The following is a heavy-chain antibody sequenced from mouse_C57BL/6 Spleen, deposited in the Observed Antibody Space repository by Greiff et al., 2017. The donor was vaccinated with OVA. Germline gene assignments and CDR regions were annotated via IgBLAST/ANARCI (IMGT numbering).Heavy chain of an antibody. CDR3: ARPLYPRYFDV. CDR1: GYTFTDYY. CDR2: INPNNGGT. Sequence: EVQLQQSGPELVKPGASVKISCKASGYTFTDYYMNWVTQSHGKSLEWIGDINPNNGGTSYNQKFKGKATLTVDKSSSTAYMELRSLTSEDTAVYYCARPLYPRYFDVWGTGTTVTVSS. J-gene: IGHJ1*03. D-gene: IGHD2-12*01. V-gene: IGHV1-26*01.